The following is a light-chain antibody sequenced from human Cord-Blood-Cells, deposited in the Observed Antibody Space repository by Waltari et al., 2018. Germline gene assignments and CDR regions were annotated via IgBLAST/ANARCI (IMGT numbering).Light chain of an antibody. CDR3: QQSYSTPYT. CDR2: AAS. Sequence: DIQMTQSPSSLSASVGDRVTITCRASQSISSYLNWYQQKPGKAPKLLIYAASSLQSGVPSRFSGSGSGTDFTLTISSLKPEDFATYYCQQSYSTPYTFGQGTKLEIE. J-gene: IGKJ2*01. V-gene: IGKV1-39*01. CDR1: QSISSY.